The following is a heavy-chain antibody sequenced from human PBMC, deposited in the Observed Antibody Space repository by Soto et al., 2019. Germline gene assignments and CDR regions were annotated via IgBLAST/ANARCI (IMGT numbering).Heavy chain of an antibody. J-gene: IGHJ3*02. CDR1: GFTFEDYD. Sequence: EVQLVEAGGGVVRPGGSLRLSCVASGFTFEDYDLSWVRQAPGKGLEWVSGIDWNGGRTGYADSVKGRFAISRDNAKNPVYLQLNNLRAEDTALYYCARGEGGLAFDIWGQGTMVTVSS. D-gene: IGHD3-16*01. CDR2: IDWNGGRT. CDR3: ARGEGGLAFDI. V-gene: IGHV3-20*04.